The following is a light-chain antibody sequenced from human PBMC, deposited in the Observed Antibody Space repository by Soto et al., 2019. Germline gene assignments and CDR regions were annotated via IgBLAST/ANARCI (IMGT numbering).Light chain of an antibody. CDR2: AAS. V-gene: IGKV1-39*01. CDR1: QDISSY. Sequence: IQLTQSPSSLSASVGDRVTITFRASQDISSYLAWYQQEPGKAPKLLIYAASTLQSGVPSRFSGGGSGTDFTLPISSLQPEDFATYYCQQSYSTPLTFGGGTKVDIK. J-gene: IGKJ4*01. CDR3: QQSYSTPLT.